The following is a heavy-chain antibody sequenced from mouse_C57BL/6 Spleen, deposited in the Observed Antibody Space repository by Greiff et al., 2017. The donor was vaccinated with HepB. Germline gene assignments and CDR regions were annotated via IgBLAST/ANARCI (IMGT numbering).Heavy chain of an antibody. CDR3: ARGGTGTGSMDY. V-gene: IGHV3-1*01. CDR2: ISYSGST. Sequence: EVMLVESGPGMVKPSQSLSLTCTVTGYSITSGYDWHWIRHFPGNKLEWMGYISYSGSTNYNPSLKSRISITHDTSKHHFFLKLNSVTTEDTATYYCARGGTGTGSMDYWGQGTSVTVSS. D-gene: IGHD4-1*01. CDR1: GYSITSGYD. J-gene: IGHJ4*01.